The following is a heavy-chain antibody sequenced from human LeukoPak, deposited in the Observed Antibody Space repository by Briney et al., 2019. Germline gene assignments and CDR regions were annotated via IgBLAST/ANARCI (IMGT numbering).Heavy chain of an antibody. D-gene: IGHD2-2*01. V-gene: IGHV4-34*01. CDR2: INHSGST. J-gene: IGHJ6*02. CDR1: GGSFSGYY. Sequence: SETLSLTCAVYGGSFSGYYWSWIRQPPGKGLEWIGEINHSGSTNYNPSLKSRVTISVDTSKNQFSLKLSSVTAADTAVYYCARGDIVVVPAAIELLGYGMDVWGQGTTVTVSS. CDR3: ARGDIVVVPAAIELLGYGMDV.